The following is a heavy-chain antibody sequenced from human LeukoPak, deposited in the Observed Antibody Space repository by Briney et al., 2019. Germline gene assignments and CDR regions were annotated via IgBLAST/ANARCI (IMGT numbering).Heavy chain of an antibody. CDR1: GYTFSNYW. J-gene: IGHJ6*03. D-gene: IGHD1-1*01. CDR3: ARLGTPYYYYYMDV. Sequence: GESLKISCQGSGYTFSNYWIAWVRHMPGNDVEWMGIIYPGDSDTKYSPSFQGQVSISADKSINTAYLQWSSVKASGTAIYYCARLGTPYYYYYMDVWGRGTTVTVSS. CDR2: IYPGDSDT. V-gene: IGHV5-51*01.